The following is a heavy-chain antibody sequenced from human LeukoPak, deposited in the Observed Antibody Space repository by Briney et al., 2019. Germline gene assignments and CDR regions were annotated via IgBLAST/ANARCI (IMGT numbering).Heavy chain of an antibody. Sequence: GGSLRLSCEASGFTFSSYAMNWVRQAPGKGLEWVSGLSGSGRGGSTYYAASVKGRFTISRENSKNTLYLQMNSLRAEDTAVYYCAKSLAAAGNYWGQGTLVTVSS. CDR1: GFTFSSYA. J-gene: IGHJ4*02. CDR2: LSGSGRGGST. CDR3: AKSLAAAGNY. V-gene: IGHV3-23*01. D-gene: IGHD6-13*01.